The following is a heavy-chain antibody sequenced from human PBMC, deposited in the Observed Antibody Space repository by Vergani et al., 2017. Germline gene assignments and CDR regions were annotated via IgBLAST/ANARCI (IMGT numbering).Heavy chain of an antibody. D-gene: IGHD3-10*01. V-gene: IGHV3-21*01. J-gene: IGHJ6*02. CDR3: ARYRYYLGSGSYPYFYYYGLDV. CDR2: ISSSSSYI. Sequence: EVQLLESGGNLIQPGGSLRLSCGASGFTFSSYSMTWVRLAPGKGLQWVSSISSSSSYIHYSDSLKGRFTISRYNAKSSLYLQMNSLRADDTGVYYCARYRYYLGSGSYPYFYYYGLDVWGQGTAVTVSS. CDR1: GFTFSSYS.